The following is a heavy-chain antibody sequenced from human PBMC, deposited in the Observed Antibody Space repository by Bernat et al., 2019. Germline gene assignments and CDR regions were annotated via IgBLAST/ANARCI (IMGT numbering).Heavy chain of an antibody. CDR1: GYTFTSYA. V-gene: IGHV1-3*01. Sequence: QVQLVQSGAEVKKPGASVKVSCKASGYTFTSYAMHWVRQAPGQRLEWMGWINAGNGNTKYSQKFQGRVTITRDTSASTAYMELSSLRSEDTAVYYCARAPSMVQGVIRNPVNWFYPWGQGTLVTVSS. J-gene: IGHJ5*02. CDR2: INAGNGNT. D-gene: IGHD3-10*01. CDR3: ARAPSMVQGVIRNPVNWFYP.